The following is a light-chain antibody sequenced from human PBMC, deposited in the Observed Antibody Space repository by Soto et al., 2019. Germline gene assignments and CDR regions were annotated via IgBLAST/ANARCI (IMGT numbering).Light chain of an antibody. CDR2: KAS. CDR1: QNINDL. V-gene: IGKV1-5*03. Sequence: DIQMTQSPSTLSASVGDRVTLTCRASQNINDLLAWYQQKPGKAPNLLIYKASSLESGVPSRFSGSGYGTEFTLTISSLQPDDFATFYCQQYSTYSRAFGQGTKVDIK. CDR3: QQYSTYSRA. J-gene: IGKJ1*01.